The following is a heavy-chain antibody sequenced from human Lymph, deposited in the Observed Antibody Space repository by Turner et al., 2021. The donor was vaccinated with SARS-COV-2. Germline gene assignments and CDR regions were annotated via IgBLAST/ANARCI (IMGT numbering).Heavy chain of an antibody. CDR2: MNPNSGNT. J-gene: IGHJ6*02. Sequence: QVQLVQSGAEVKKPGASVKVSCKAPGYTFTSYDINWVRQATGQGLEWMGWMNPNSGNTGYAQKFQGRVTMTRNTSISTAYRERSSLRSEETAVYYCARGRYSGGGMDVWGQGTTVTFSS. V-gene: IGHV1-8*02. CDR3: ARGRYSGGGMDV. CDR1: GYTFTSYD. D-gene: IGHD1-26*01.